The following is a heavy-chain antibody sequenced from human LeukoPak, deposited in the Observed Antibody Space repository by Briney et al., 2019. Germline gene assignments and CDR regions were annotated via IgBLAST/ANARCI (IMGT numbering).Heavy chain of an antibody. CDR1: GFTFSSYI. CDR3: AVRGVINIWFDP. J-gene: IGHJ5*02. V-gene: IGHV3-23*01. CDR2: FSGSGVST. Sequence: PGGSLRLSCVASGFTFSSYIMTWVRQAPGKGLEWVSTFSGSGVSTYYADSVKGRFTISRDNSKNTLYLQMNSLRAEDTAVYYCAVRGVINIWFDPWGQGTLVTVSS. D-gene: IGHD3-10*01.